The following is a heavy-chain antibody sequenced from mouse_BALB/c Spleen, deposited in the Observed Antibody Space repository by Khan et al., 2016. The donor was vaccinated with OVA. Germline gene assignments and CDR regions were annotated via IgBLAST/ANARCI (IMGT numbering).Heavy chain of an antibody. V-gene: IGHV3-2*02. J-gene: IGHJ3*01. CDR3: ARGFTY. CDR2: INYSGAT. CDR1: GYSITSDYA. Sequence: EVELVESGPGLVKPSQSLSLTCTVTGYSITSDYAWNWIRQFPGNKLEWMGYINYSGATTYPPSLKSRISITRDTSKNQFFLQLNSVTTEDSATYYCARGFTYWGQGTLVTVS.